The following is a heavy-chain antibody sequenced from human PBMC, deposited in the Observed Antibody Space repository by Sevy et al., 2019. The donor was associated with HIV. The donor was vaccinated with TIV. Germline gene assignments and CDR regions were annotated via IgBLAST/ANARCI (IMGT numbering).Heavy chain of an antibody. CDR1: GFTFSSYS. Sequence: GGSLRLSCAASGFTFSSYSMNWVRQAPGKGLEWVSSISSSSSYIYYADSVKGRFTISRDNAKNSLYLEMNSLRAEDTAVYYCARDGGYSYGPSYYFDYWGQGTLVTVSS. CDR2: ISSSSSYI. CDR3: ARDGGYSYGPSYYFDY. J-gene: IGHJ4*02. D-gene: IGHD5-18*01. V-gene: IGHV3-21*01.